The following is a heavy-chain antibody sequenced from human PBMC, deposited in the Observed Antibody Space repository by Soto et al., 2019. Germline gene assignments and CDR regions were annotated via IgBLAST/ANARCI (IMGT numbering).Heavy chain of an antibody. J-gene: IGHJ6*02. D-gene: IGHD3-3*01. CDR1: GGSFSGYY. CDR3: ARGKQEDFGVVITIYYYYGMDV. Sequence: PSETLSLTCAVYGGSFSGYYWSWIRQPPGKGLEWSGEINHSGSTNYNPSLKSRVTISVDTSKNQFSLKLSSVTAADTAVYYCARGKQEDFGVVITIYYYYGMDVWGQGTTVTVSS. V-gene: IGHV4-34*01. CDR2: INHSGST.